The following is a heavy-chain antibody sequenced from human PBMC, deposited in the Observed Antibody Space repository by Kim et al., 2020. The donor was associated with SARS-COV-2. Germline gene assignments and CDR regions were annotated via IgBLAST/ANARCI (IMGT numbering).Heavy chain of an antibody. Sequence: GGSLRLSCAASGFTFSSYSMNWVRQAPGKGLEWVSSISSSSSYIYYADSVKGRFTISRDNAKNSLYLQMNSLRAEDTAVYYCARGAGQLWPHFDYWGQGTLVTVSS. J-gene: IGHJ4*02. D-gene: IGHD5-18*01. CDR2: ISSSSSYI. V-gene: IGHV3-21*01. CDR1: GFTFSSYS. CDR3: ARGAGQLWPHFDY.